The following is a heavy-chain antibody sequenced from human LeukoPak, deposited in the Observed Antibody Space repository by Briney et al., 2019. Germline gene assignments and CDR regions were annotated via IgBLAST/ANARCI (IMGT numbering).Heavy chain of an antibody. D-gene: IGHD2-2*02. CDR3: ARERGYCSSTSCYTYYYYGMDV. CDR2: MYYSGST. J-gene: IGHJ6*02. Sequence: SETLSLTCTVPGGSISTDHWSWIRQPPGKGLEWIGYMYYSGSTNYNPSLKSRVTISVDTSKNQFSLKLSSVTAADTAVYYCARERGYCSSTSCYTYYYYGMDVWGQGTTVTVSS. V-gene: IGHV4-59*12. CDR1: GGSISTDH.